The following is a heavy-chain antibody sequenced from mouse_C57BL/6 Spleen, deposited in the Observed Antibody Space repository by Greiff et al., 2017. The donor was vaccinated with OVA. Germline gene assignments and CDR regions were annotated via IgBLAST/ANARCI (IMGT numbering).Heavy chain of an antibody. CDR1: GYSITSGYY. J-gene: IGHJ3*01. V-gene: IGHV3-6*01. Sequence: DVQLVESGPGLVKPSQSLSLTCSVTGYSITSGYYWNWIRQFPGNKLEWMGYISYDGSNNYNPSLKNRISITRDTSKNQFFLKLNSVTTEDTATYYCARFNSLFAYWGQGTLVTVSA. D-gene: IGHD1-3*01. CDR3: ARFNSLFAY. CDR2: ISYDGSN.